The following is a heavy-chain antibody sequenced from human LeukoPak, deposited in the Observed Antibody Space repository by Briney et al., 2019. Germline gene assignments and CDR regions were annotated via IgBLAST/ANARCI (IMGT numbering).Heavy chain of an antibody. Sequence: GGSLRLSCAASGFSFSSYGMHWVRQAPGKGLKWVAFIRFDASNYYYTDSVKGRFTISRDNSKNTLYLQVNSLRGEDTAVYYCARDRGYCRSTSCYSYWFDSWGQGTLVTVSS. CDR1: GFSFSSYG. D-gene: IGHD2-2*03. CDR2: IRFDASNY. J-gene: IGHJ5*01. V-gene: IGHV3-30*02. CDR3: ARDRGYCRSTSCYSYWFDS.